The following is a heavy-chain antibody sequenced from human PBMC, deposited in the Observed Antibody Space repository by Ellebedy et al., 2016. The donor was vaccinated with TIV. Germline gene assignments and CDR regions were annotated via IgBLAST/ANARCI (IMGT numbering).Heavy chain of an antibody. CDR1: GGTFSSYA. D-gene: IGHD5-18*01. V-gene: IGHV1-69*13. CDR2: IIPIFGTA. J-gene: IGHJ6*02. CDR3: ARDLYPWDTAMGGGYYYYYGMDV. Sequence: SVKVSCXASGGTFSSYAISWVRQAPGQGLEWMGGIIPIFGTANYAQKFQGRVTITADESTSTAYMELSSLRSEDTAVYYCARDLYPWDTAMGGGYYYYYGMDVWGQGTTVTVSS.